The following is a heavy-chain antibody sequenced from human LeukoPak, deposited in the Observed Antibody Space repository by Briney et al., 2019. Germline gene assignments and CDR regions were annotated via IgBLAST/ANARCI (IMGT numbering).Heavy chain of an antibody. J-gene: IGHJ4*02. CDR3: AKDILAAGLFFDY. D-gene: IGHD6-13*01. CDR1: GFIFSDYY. Sequence: PGGSLRLSCAASGFIFSDYYMGRVRQAPWKGLEWVSYISNKGSSSTTYYADSVKGRFTISRDDAQNSLYLQMNSLRADDTAVYYCAKDILAAGLFFDYWGQGTLVSVSS. CDR2: ISNKGSSSTT. V-gene: IGHV3-11*01.